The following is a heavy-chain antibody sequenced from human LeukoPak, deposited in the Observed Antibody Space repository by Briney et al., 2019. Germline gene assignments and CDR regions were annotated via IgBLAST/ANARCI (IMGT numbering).Heavy chain of an antibody. CDR1: GCTFSSNW. V-gene: IGHV3-74*03. CDR3: ARANYNWNTLDY. J-gene: IGHJ4*02. D-gene: IGHD1/OR15-1a*01. Sequence: GWALRLSCAASGCTFSSNWMYWVRQAPGKGLVWVSRINSDGSTTTYVDSVKGRFTISRDNAKSTLYMQMNSLRAEDTAVYYCARANYNWNTLDYWGQGTLVTVSS. CDR2: INSDGSTT.